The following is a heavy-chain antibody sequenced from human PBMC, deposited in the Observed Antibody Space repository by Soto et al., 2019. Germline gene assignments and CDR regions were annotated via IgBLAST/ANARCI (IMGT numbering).Heavy chain of an antibody. J-gene: IGHJ3*01. CDR2: IYWDGEK. Sequence: QITLKESGPALVKPTQTLTLTCTFSGFSLSTSGVGVGWIRQPPGKALEWLALIYWDGEKRYSPSQKSRLAITTDTSKNQVVLTMTNLDPVDKATYYCAHFIVVPPSDVFDVWGQGTMVAVSS. CDR3: AHFIVVPPSDVFDV. D-gene: IGHD2-2*01. CDR1: GFSLSTSGVG. V-gene: IGHV2-5*02.